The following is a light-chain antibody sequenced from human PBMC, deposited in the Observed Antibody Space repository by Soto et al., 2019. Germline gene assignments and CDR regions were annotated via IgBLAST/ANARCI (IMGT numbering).Light chain of an antibody. Sequence: QSVLTQPASVSGSPGQSITISCTGTSSDVGAYNYVSWYQQYPGKAPKYIIYDVTNRPSGVSYRFSGSKSGNTASLTISGLQAEDEADYYCSSYTTSSTLYVLRPGTKLTVL. CDR2: DVT. J-gene: IGLJ1*01. V-gene: IGLV2-14*03. CDR1: SSDVGAYNY. CDR3: SSYTTSSTLYV.